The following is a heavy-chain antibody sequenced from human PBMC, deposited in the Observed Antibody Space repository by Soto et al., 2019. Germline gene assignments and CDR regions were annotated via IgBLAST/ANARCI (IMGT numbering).Heavy chain of an antibody. CDR1: GFTFSSYS. V-gene: IGHV3-48*02. CDR3: ASITYYYDSSGLDPGY. CDR2: ISSSSGTI. Sequence: GGSLRLSCAASGFTFSSYSMNWVRQAPGKGLEWVSYISSSSGTIYYADSVKGRFTISRDNAKNSLYLQMNSLRDEDTAVYYCASITYYYDSSGLDPGYWGQGTLVTVSS. J-gene: IGHJ4*02. D-gene: IGHD3-22*01.